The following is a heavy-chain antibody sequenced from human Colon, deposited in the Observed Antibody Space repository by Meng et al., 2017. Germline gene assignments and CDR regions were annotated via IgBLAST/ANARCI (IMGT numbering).Heavy chain of an antibody. Sequence: GGSLRLSCAASGFTFRNHAMHWVRQAPGKGLEWVSIISGNGGRTYYADSVKGRFTISRDNSKNMLYLEMNSLSAEDTAVYYCARIQDCGGDCPEDYWGHGTLVTVSS. D-gene: IGHD2-21*02. CDR3: ARIQDCGGDCPEDY. CDR1: GFTFRNHA. J-gene: IGHJ4*01. CDR2: ISGNGGRT. V-gene: IGHV3-23*01.